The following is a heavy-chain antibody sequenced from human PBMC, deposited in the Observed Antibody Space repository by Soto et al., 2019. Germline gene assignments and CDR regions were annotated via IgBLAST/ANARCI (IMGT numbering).Heavy chain of an antibody. Sequence: GGSLRLSCAVSGFIFKNYALNWVRQAPGKGLEWVSALYDLDGTYYADSVKGRFTTSSDSSRTTVYLQMNSLRPDDTAVYSCATWHLQEHAYDIWGQGTMVTVSS. CDR1: GFIFKNYA. CDR3: ATWHLQEHAYDI. V-gene: IGHV3-23*01. CDR2: LYDLDGT. J-gene: IGHJ3*02. D-gene: IGHD1-1*01.